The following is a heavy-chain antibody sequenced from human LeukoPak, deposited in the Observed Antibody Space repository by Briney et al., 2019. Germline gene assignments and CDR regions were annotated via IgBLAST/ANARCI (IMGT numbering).Heavy chain of an antibody. Sequence: SQTLSLTCAISGYDVFTINVAWNWIRQSPSRGLEWLGRTYYRSKWSNDYAVSVKSRITINPDTSKNQFSLQLAYMTPDYTALYYCARGRYSGFDLWGQGTMVTVSS. CDR2: TYYRSKWSN. CDR3: ARGRYSGFDL. D-gene: IGHD2-15*01. CDR1: GYDVFTINVA. J-gene: IGHJ3*01. V-gene: IGHV6-1*01.